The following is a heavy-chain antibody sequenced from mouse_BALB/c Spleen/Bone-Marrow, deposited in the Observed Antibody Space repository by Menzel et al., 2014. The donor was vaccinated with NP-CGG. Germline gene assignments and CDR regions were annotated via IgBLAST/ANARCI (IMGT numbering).Heavy chain of an antibody. V-gene: IGHV2-9*02. D-gene: IGHD2-2*01. CDR2: IWAGGST. Sequence: VKLVESGPGLVAPSQSLSITCTVSGFSLTSYGVHWVRQPPGKGLEWMGVIWAGGSTNYNSALMSRLSISKDNSKSQVFLKMNSLQTDDTAMYYCARRGNGYYFDYWGQGTTLTVSS. CDR1: GFSLTSYG. CDR3: ARRGNGYYFDY. J-gene: IGHJ2*01.